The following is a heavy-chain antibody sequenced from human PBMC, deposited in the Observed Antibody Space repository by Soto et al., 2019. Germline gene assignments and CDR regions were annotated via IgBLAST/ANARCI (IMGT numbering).Heavy chain of an antibody. Sequence: ASVKVSCKVSGYTLTELSMHWVRQAPGKGLEWMGGFDPEDGETIYAQKFQGRVTMTEDTSTDTAYMELSSLRSEDTAVYYCATIGYSSGWALFDHWGQGTLVTVS. D-gene: IGHD6-19*01. CDR2: FDPEDGET. CDR3: ATIGYSSGWALFDH. CDR1: GYTLTELS. V-gene: IGHV1-24*01. J-gene: IGHJ4*02.